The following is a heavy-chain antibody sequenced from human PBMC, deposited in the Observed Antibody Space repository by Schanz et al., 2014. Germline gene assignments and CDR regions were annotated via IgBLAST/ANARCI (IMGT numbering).Heavy chain of an antibody. J-gene: IGHJ4*02. V-gene: IGHV3-23*01. CDR3: VRDSFFAFDY. CDR2: ISASGGAT. D-gene: IGHD3-3*01. CDR1: EFTFSTDA. Sequence: DVHLLESGGGLVQPGGSLRLSCAASEFTFSTDAMSWVRQAPGKGLEWLSVISASGGATYYADSVKGRFTISRDNSKNTLYLQMNSLRAEDTAVYYCVRDSFFAFDYWGQGTLVTVSS.